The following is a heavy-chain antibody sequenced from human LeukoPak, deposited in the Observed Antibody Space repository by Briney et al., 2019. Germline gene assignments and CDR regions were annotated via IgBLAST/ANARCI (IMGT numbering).Heavy chain of an antibody. V-gene: IGHV3-7*01. Sequence: GGSLRPSCTASGFTFSSYWMSWVRQAPGKGLGWVANIKQDGSEKYYVDSVKGRFTISRDNAKNSLYLQMNSLRAEDTAVYYCARDGQGTNLNWFDPWGQGTLVTVSS. CDR3: ARDGQGTNLNWFDP. D-gene: IGHD2-2*01. J-gene: IGHJ5*02. CDR1: GFTFSSYW. CDR2: IKQDGSEK.